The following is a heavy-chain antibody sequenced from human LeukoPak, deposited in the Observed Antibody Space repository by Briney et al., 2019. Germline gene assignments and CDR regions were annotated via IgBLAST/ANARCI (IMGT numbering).Heavy chain of an antibody. J-gene: IGHJ4*02. CDR1: GFTFDDYA. Sequence: GGSLRLSCAASGFTFDDYAMHWVRQAPGKGLEWVSGISWNSGSIDYADSVKGRFTISRDNAKNSLYLQMNSLRAEDTALYYCAKDIGLRAPTNYYFDYWGQGTLVTVSS. V-gene: IGHV3-9*01. CDR2: ISWNSGSI. CDR3: AKDIGLRAPTNYYFDY. D-gene: IGHD4/OR15-4a*01.